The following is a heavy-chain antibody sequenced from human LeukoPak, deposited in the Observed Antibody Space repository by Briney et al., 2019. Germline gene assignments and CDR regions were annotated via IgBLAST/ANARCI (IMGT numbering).Heavy chain of an antibody. CDR1: GYTFTGYY. Sequence: ASVKVSCKASGYTFTGYYMHWVRQAPGQGLEWMGWTNPNSGGTNYAQKFQGRVTMTRDTSISTAYMEPSSLRSEDTAVYYCARDRITGTTIFDYWGQGTLVTVSS. J-gene: IGHJ4*02. D-gene: IGHD1-20*01. CDR2: TNPNSGGT. CDR3: ARDRITGTTIFDY. V-gene: IGHV1-2*02.